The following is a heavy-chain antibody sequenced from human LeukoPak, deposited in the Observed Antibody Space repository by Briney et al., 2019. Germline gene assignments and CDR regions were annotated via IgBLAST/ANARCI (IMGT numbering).Heavy chain of an antibody. Sequence: SETLSLTCTVSGGSISSSSYDWGWIRQPRGKGLEWIVSIYYSGSTYYHPSLKSRVTISVDTSKNQFSLKLSSVTAADPAVYYCARLNGSGSYYYYYYMDLWGKGTTVTISS. CDR1: GGSISSSSYD. CDR2: IYYSGST. CDR3: ARLNGSGSYYYYYYMDL. D-gene: IGHD3-10*01. J-gene: IGHJ6*03. V-gene: IGHV4-39*01.